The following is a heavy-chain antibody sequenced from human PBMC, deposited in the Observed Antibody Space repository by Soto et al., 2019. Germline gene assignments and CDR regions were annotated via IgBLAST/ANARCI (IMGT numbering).Heavy chain of an antibody. Sequence: GGSLRLSCEVSGFTLTSYGMNWVRQAPDKGLEWVSTIGRGGDTYYADSVTGRFTISSDNSKNTLFLQMNSLRAEDTALYFCAKDGTTTGIHYYAMDVWGQGTTVTVSS. CDR1: GFTLTSYG. J-gene: IGHJ6*02. D-gene: IGHD1-1*01. V-gene: IGHV3-23*01. CDR2: IGRGGDT. CDR3: AKDGTTTGIHYYAMDV.